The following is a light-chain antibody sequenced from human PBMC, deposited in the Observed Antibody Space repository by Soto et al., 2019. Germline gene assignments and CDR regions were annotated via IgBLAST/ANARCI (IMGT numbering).Light chain of an antibody. CDR3: QQYSDSPLT. CDR2: GAF. V-gene: IGKV3-20*01. Sequence: EIVLTQSPGTLSLSPGERATLSCRASQSVGSNYLAWYQQKPGQAPRLLIFGAFRRATGTPDRFSGSGSGTDFTLAISRLEPEDFAVYYCQQYSDSPLTFGQGTRLEI. J-gene: IGKJ5*01. CDR1: QSVGSNY.